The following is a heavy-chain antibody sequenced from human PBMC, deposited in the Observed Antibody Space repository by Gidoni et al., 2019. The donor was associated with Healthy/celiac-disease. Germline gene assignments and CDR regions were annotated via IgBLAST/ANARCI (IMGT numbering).Heavy chain of an antibody. CDR2: ISLDGGST. J-gene: IGHJ4*02. CDR3: AKDYGYYDSSGYFDY. D-gene: IGHD3-22*01. CDR1: GFTFDDYT. V-gene: IGHV3-43*01. Sequence: EVQLVESGGVVVQPGGSLRLSCAASGFTFDDYTMHWVRQAPGKGLEWVSLISLDGGSTYYADSVKGRFTISRDNSKNSLYLQMNSLRTEDTALYYCAKDYGYYDSSGYFDYWGQGTLVTVSS.